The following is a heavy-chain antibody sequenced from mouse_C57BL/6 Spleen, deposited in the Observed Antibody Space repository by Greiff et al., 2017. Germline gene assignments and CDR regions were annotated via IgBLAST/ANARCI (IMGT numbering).Heavy chain of an antibody. D-gene: IGHD1-1*01. J-gene: IGHJ2*01. Sequence: EVQLQQSGPELVKPGASVKISCKASGYTFTDYYMNWVKQSHGKSLEWIGDINPNNGGTSYNQKFKGKATLTVDKSSSTAYMELRSLTSEDSAVYYCARDDYGSRGDYWGQGTTLTVSS. CDR1: GYTFTDYY. CDR3: ARDDYGSRGDY. V-gene: IGHV1-26*01. CDR2: INPNNGGT.